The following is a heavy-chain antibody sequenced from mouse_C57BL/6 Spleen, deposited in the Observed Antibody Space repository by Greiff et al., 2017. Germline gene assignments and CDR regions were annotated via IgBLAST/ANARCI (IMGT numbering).Heavy chain of an antibody. V-gene: IGHV1-50*01. CDR1: GYTFTSYW. CDR3: ARPYSNYVKGYFDY. D-gene: IGHD2-5*01. J-gene: IGHJ2*01. Sequence: QVQLQQPGAELVKPGASVKLSCKASGYTFTSYWMQWVKQRPGQGLEWIGEIDPSDSYTNYNQKFKGKATLTVDTSSSTAYMQLSSLTSEDSAVYYCARPYSNYVKGYFDYWGQGTTLTVSS. CDR2: IDPSDSYT.